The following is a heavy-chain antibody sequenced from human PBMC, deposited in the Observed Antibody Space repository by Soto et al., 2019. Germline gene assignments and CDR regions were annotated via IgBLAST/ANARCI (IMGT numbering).Heavy chain of an antibody. V-gene: IGHV3-11*06. CDR3: ARTTQDAYSYKYY. CDR1: GFTFSDYY. D-gene: IGHD4-4*01. Sequence: QVQLVESGGGLDKPGGSLRLSCAASGFTFSDYYMSWIRQAPGKGLEWVSYISSSSTYTNYADSVKGRFAVSRDNAKNSLYLQINSLRAEDTDVYYCARTTQDAYSYKYYWGQGTLVTVSS. J-gene: IGHJ4*02. CDR2: ISSSSTYT.